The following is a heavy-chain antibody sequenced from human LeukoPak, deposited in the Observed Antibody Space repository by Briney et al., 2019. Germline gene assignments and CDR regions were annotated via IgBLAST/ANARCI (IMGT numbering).Heavy chain of an antibody. V-gene: IGHV3-7*01. CDR2: IKPDGSDE. Sequence: GGSLRLSCAAFGFTLGSNWMTWVRQAPEKGLEWVAKIKPDGSDEDYVDSVKGRFTISRDNAKNLLYLQMTGLRAEDTAVYYCARNTVAAAGDSWGQGTLVTVSS. CDR1: GFTLGSNW. D-gene: IGHD6-13*01. J-gene: IGHJ4*02. CDR3: ARNTVAAAGDS.